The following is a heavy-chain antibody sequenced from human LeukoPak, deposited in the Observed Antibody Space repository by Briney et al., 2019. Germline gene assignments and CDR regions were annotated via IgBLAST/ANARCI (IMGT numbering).Heavy chain of an antibody. CDR3: ARDRSTTDYGMDV. V-gene: IGHV1-2*02. CDR1: GYTFTGYY. CDR2: INPNSGGT. J-gene: IGHJ6*02. Sequence: ASVKVSCKASGYTFTGYYMHWVRQAPGQGLEWMGGINPNSGGTNYAQKFQGRVTMTRDTSISTAYMELSRLRSDDTAVYYCARDRSTTDYGMDVWGQGTTVTVSS. D-gene: IGHD1-1*01.